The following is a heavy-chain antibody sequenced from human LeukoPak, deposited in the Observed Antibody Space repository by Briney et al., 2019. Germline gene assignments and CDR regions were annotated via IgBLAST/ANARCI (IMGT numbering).Heavy chain of an antibody. D-gene: IGHD2-2*01. CDR1: GGTFSSYA. V-gene: IGHV1-69*05. CDR3: ARSVVPAAYYYYYMDV. Sequence: GSSVKVSCEASGGTFSSYAISWVRQAPGQGLEWMGGIIPIFGTANYAQKFQGRVTITTDESTSTAYMELSSLRYEDTAEYYCARSVVPAAYYYYYMDVWGKGTTVTVSS. J-gene: IGHJ6*03. CDR2: IIPIFGTA.